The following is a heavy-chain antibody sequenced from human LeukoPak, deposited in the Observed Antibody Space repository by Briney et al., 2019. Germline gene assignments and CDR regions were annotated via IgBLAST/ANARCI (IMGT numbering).Heavy chain of an antibody. CDR1: GGTFSSYA. CDR3: ARGEERTYYDFWSGYYPDYYYYMDV. D-gene: IGHD3-3*01. CDR2: MNPNSGNT. J-gene: IGHJ6*03. Sequence: ASVKVSCKASGGTFSSYAINWVRQATGQGLEWMGWMNPNSGNTGYAQKFQGRVTITRNTSISTAYMELSSLRSEDTAVYYCARGEERTYYDFWSGYYPDYYYYMDVWGKGTTVTISS. V-gene: IGHV1-8*03.